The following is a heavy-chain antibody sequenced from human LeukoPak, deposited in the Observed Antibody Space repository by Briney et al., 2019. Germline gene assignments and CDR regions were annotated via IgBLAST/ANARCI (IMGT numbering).Heavy chain of an antibody. CDR2: IYYSGTT. Sequence: PSETLSLTCIVSGGSISTYQWSWIRQPPGKGLEWIGYIYYSGTTNYNPSLKSRVIISVDTSKNRFSLKLSSVTAADTAVYYCARDKGTGYFDFWGQGTPVSVSP. J-gene: IGHJ4*02. CDR1: GGSISTYQ. D-gene: IGHD1-1*01. V-gene: IGHV4-59*01. CDR3: ARDKGTGYFDF.